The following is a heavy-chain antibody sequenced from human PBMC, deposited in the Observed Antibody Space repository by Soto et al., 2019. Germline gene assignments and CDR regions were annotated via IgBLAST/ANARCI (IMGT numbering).Heavy chain of an antibody. CDR1: GYTFTSYG. V-gene: IGHV1-18*01. CDR2: ISAYNGKT. CDR3: AGCPRGGQWLGQTDY. Sequence: QVQLVQSGAEVKKPGASVKVSCKASGYTFTSYGISWVRQAPGQGLEWMGWISAYNGKTNYAQNPQGRVTITTDTSTGTAYIELRSRSSDVTAVYYCAGCPRGGQWLGQTDYWGQGTLVTVSS. J-gene: IGHJ4*02. D-gene: IGHD6-19*01.